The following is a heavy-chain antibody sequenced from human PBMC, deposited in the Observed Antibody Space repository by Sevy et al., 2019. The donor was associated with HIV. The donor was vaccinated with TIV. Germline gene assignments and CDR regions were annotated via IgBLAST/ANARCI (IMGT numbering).Heavy chain of an antibody. J-gene: IGHJ3*02. Sequence: SVKVSCKASGGNLHNYGINWVRQAPGQGLEWLGGLIPIFRTSTYAQNFRGRITFAADEATSTFYLEMSSLRADDTAVYYCSRDRGPAAISDAFDIWGQGTMVTVSS. D-gene: IGHD2-2*02. CDR1: GGNLHNYG. CDR3: SRDRGPAAISDAFDI. V-gene: IGHV1-69*13. CDR2: LIPIFRTS.